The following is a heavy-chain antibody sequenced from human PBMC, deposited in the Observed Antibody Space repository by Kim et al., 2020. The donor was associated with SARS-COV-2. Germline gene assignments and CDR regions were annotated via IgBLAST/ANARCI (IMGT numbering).Heavy chain of an antibody. Sequence: TLSLTCAISGDSVSSNSATWNWIRQSPSRGLEWLGRTYYRSKWYNDYAVSVKSRITINPDTSKNQFSLHLNSVTPEDTAVYYCARRVPVSGPSWFDPWSQGTLVTVSS. CDR3: ARRVPVSGPSWFDP. CDR1: GDSVSSNSAT. D-gene: IGHD2-15*01. CDR2: TYYRSKWYN. V-gene: IGHV6-1*01. J-gene: IGHJ5*02.